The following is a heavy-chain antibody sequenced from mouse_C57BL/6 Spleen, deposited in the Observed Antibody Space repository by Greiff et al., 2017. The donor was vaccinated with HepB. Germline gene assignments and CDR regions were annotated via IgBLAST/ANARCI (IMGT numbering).Heavy chain of an antibody. CDR1: GYTFTNYW. J-gene: IGHJ4*01. V-gene: IGHV1-63*01. D-gene: IGHD2-4*01. CDR2: IYPGGGYT. Sequence: VQRVESGAELVRPGTSVKMSCKASGYTFTNYWIGWAKQRPGHGLEWIGDIYPGGGYTNYNEKFKGKATLTADKSSSTAYMQFSSLTSEDSAIYYCARRDYGQGGAMDYWGQGTSVTVSS. CDR3: ARRDYGQGGAMDY.